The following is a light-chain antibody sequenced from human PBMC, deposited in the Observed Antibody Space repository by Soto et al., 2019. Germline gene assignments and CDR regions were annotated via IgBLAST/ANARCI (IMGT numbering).Light chain of an antibody. J-gene: IGKJ1*01. Sequence: EIVMTQSPGTLSVSPWERATLFCRASQSVRSSLAWYQQKPGQAPRLFIYDASTRATGIPARFSGSGSGTEFTLTISSLQSEDFAVSYCQQYNSWRTFGQGTKVDIK. V-gene: IGKV3-15*01. CDR3: QQYNSWRT. CDR1: QSVRSS. CDR2: DAS.